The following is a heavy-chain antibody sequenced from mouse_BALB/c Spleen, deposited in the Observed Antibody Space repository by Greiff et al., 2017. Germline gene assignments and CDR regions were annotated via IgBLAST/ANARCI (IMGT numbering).Heavy chain of an antibody. J-gene: IGHJ4*01. D-gene: IGHD2-3*01. CDR1: GFSLTGYG. Sequence: VQLQESGPGLVAPSQSLSITCTVSGFSLTGYGVNWVRQPPGKGLEWLGMIWGDGSTDYNSALKSRLSISKDNSKSQVFLKMNSLQTDDTARYYCDRDGGLLPMDYWGQGTSVTVSS. CDR3: DRDGGLLPMDY. CDR2: IWGDGST. V-gene: IGHV2-6-7*01.